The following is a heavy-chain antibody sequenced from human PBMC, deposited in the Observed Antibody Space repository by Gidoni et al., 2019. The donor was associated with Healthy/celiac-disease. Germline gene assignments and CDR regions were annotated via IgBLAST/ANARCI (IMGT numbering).Heavy chain of an antibody. CDR2: INHSGST. D-gene: IGHD3-10*01. V-gene: IGHV4-34*01. CDR3: ARGPGTMVRGVIGY. Sequence: QVQLPQWGAGLLKPSATLSLTCAVYGGSFSGYYWSWIRQPPGKGLEWIGEINHSGSTNYNPSLKSRVTISVDTSKNQFSLKLSSVTAADTAVYYCARGPGTMVRGVIGYWGQGTLVTVSS. J-gene: IGHJ4*02. CDR1: GGSFSGYY.